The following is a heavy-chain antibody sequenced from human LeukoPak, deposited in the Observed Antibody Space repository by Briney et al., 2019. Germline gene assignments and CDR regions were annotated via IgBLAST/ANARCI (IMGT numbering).Heavy chain of an antibody. CDR3: ATRVGGPEGY. J-gene: IGHJ4*02. V-gene: IGHV3-30*02. CDR2: IRYDGRDK. CDR1: GFTFSSYG. Sequence: GGSLRLSCAASGFTFSSYGVHWVRQAPGKGLEWVAFIRYDGRDKYYADSVKGRFTISRDNSKTTLYLQMNSLRAEDTAVYYCATRVGGPEGYWGQGTLVTVSS. D-gene: IGHD3-3*01.